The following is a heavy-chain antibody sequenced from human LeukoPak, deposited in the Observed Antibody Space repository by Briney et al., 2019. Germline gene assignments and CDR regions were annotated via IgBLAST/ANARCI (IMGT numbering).Heavy chain of an antibody. CDR2: ISYDGSEI. CDR1: GFTFSSYD. D-gene: IGHD3-22*01. Sequence: PGGSLRPSCAASGFTFSSYDMHWVRQAPGKGLEWVAVISYDGSEIYYADSVKGRFTISRDNSKNTVYLQMNSLRAEDTAVYYCADDQNDYYDSKWGQGTLVTVSS. CDR3: ADDQNDYYDSK. V-gene: IGHV3-30*18. J-gene: IGHJ4*02.